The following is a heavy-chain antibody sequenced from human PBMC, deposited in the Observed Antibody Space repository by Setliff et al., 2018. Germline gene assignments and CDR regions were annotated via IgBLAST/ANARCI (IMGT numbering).Heavy chain of an antibody. CDR2: IFYTGST. CDR1: NGSISSGNYF. J-gene: IGHJ5*01. V-gene: IGHV4-39*02. Sequence: SETLSLTCTVSNGSISSGNYFWGWIRQPPGKGLEWMGSIFYTGSTYYSPSLKSRVTISADTSNNSFSLNLFSVTAADTAVYYCAGRDYSGGDSWGHGTLVTVSS. D-gene: IGHD4-4*01. CDR3: AGRDYSGGDS.